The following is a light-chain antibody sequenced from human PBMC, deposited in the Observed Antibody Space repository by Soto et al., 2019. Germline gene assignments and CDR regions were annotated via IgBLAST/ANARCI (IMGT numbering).Light chain of an antibody. CDR2: AAS. J-gene: IGKJ1*01. CDR1: QSISSY. Sequence: DIQMTQSQSSLSASVGDRVTITCRASQSISSYLNWYQQKPGKAPKLLINAASSLQSGVPSRFSGSGSGTQFTLTISALQPEDFATYFCQQSYITPRTFGQGTKVEIK. CDR3: QQSYITPRT. V-gene: IGKV1-39*01.